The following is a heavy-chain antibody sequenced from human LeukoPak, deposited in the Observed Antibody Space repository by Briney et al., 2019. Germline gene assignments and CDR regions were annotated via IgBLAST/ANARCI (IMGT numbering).Heavy chain of an antibody. J-gene: IGHJ1*01. CDR2: IDPSDSYT. Sequence: GESLKISCKGSGYSFTSYWISWVRQMPGKGLEWMGRIDPSDSYTNYSPSFQGHVTISADKSISTAYLQWSSLKAPDTAMYYCAGAGIAVAGNAEYFQHWGRAPWSPSPQ. CDR1: GYSFTSYW. CDR3: AGAGIAVAGNAEYFQH. V-gene: IGHV5-10-1*01. D-gene: IGHD6-19*01.